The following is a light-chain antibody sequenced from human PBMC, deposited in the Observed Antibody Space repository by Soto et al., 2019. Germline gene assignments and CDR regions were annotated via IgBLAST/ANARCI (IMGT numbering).Light chain of an antibody. CDR2: GAS. J-gene: IGKJ1*01. V-gene: IGKV3-20*01. CDR3: QQYGSSPRT. CDR1: QSVSSSY. Sequence: DIVLTQSPGTMSLSPGGRATISCRASQSVSSSYLAWYQQKPGQAPRLLIYGASSRATGIPDRFSGSGSGTDFTLTISRLEPEDFAVYYCQQYGSSPRTFGHGTKVAIK.